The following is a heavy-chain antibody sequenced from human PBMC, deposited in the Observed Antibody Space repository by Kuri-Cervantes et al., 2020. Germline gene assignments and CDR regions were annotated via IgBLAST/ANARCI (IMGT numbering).Heavy chain of an antibody. V-gene: IGHV1-69*04. Sequence: SVKVSCKASGGTFSSYTISWVRQAPGQGLAWMGRIIPILGIANYAQKFQGRVTMTRDTSTSTVYMELSSLRSEDTAVYYCARDHYYDSSGKDDYWGQGTLVTVSS. J-gene: IGHJ4*02. CDR2: IIPILGIA. D-gene: IGHD3-22*01. CDR1: GGTFSSYT. CDR3: ARDHYYDSSGKDDY.